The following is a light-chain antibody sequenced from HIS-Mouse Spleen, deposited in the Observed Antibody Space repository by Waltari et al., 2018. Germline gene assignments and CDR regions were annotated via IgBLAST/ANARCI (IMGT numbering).Light chain of an antibody. V-gene: IGLV3-25*03. CDR2: KDS. CDR3: QSADSSGTGWV. CDR1: ALPTQY. J-gene: IGLJ3*02. Sequence: SYELTPPPSVSVSPGQTARITCSGDALPTQYAYWYQQQPGQAPVLVIYKDSERPSGIPERFSGSSSGTTVTLTISGVQAEDEADYYCQSADSSGTGWVFGGGTKLTVL.